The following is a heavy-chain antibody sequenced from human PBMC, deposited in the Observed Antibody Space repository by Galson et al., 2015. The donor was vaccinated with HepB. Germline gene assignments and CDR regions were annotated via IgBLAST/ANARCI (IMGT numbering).Heavy chain of an antibody. Sequence: SLRLSCAASGFTFSSYWMSWVRQAPGKGLEWVANIKQDGSEKYYVDSVKGRFTISRDNAKNSLYLRMNSLRAEDTAVYYCARAYPNIVVVVAPLGGMDVWGQGTTVTVSS. D-gene: IGHD2-15*01. CDR1: GFTFSSYW. CDR2: IKQDGSEK. J-gene: IGHJ6*02. V-gene: IGHV3-7*03. CDR3: ARAYPNIVVVVAPLGGMDV.